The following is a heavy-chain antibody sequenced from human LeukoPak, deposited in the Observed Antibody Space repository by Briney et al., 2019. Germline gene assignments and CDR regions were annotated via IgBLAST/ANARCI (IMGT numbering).Heavy chain of an antibody. J-gene: IGHJ4*02. Sequence: SQTLSLTCTVSGGSISSGGYYWSWIRQHPGKGLEWIGYIYYSGSTYYNPSLKSRVTMSVDTSENQFSLKLSSVTAADTAVYYCATSVGSYFDYWSQGTLVTVSS. V-gene: IGHV4-31*03. D-gene: IGHD3-10*01. CDR2: IYYSGST. CDR1: GGSISSGGYY. CDR3: ATSVGSYFDY.